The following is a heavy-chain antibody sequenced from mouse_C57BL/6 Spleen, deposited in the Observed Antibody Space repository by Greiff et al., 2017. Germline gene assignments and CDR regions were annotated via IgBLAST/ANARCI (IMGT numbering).Heavy chain of an antibody. J-gene: IGHJ1*03. CDR3: ARGDYESYLYFDV. Sequence: VQLQQSGAELVKPGASVKLSCTASGFNIKDYYMHWVKQRTEQGLEWIGRIDPADGDTKYAPKFQGKATIAADTSSNTAYLQRSSLTAEDTAVYYGARGDYESYLYFDVWGTGTTVTASS. CDR1: GFNIKDYY. V-gene: IGHV14-2*01. CDR2: IDPADGDT. D-gene: IGHD2-4*01.